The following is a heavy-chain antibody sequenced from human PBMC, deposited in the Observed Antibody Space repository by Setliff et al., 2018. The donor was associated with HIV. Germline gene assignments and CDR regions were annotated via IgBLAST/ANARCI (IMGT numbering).Heavy chain of an antibody. CDR2: IYNDGST. V-gene: IGHV4-61*09. J-gene: IGHJ4*02. CDR3: ARIPPRRYDSSGYYRDY. D-gene: IGHD3-22*01. CDR1: GGSVNSGGYY. Sequence: SETLSLTCSVSGGSVNSGGYYWSWIRQPAGKELEWIGHIYNDGSTIYNPSLKSRLTISLDTSKNEFSLRLTSVTAADTAVYYCARIPPRRYDSSGYYRDYWGQGTLVTVSS.